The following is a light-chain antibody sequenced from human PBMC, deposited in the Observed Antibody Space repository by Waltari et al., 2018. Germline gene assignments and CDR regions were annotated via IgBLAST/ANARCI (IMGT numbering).Light chain of an antibody. CDR1: QSVSSNF. J-gene: IGKJ4*01. Sequence: EIVLTQSAGTLSLSPGERATLSCRASQSVSSNFLAWYQKKPGQAPRLLIYGASSRATGIPDRVSGSGSGTDFTLTISRLEPEDFAVYYCQQYGSSPLTFGGGTKVEIK. CDR2: GAS. V-gene: IGKV3-20*01. CDR3: QQYGSSPLT.